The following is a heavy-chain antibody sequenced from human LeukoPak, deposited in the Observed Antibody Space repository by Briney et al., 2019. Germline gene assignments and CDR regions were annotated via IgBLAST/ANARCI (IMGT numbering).Heavy chain of an antibody. V-gene: IGHV3-30*04. CDR3: ARDYYDSSGHILDY. CDR2: ISYDGSNK. J-gene: IGHJ4*02. Sequence: GGSLRLSCAASGFRFSNFAMSWVRQAPGKGLEWVAVISYDGSNKYYADSVKGRFTISRDNSKNTLYLQMNSLRAEDTAVYYCARDYYDSSGHILDYWGQGTLVTVSS. CDR1: GFRFSNFA. D-gene: IGHD3-22*01.